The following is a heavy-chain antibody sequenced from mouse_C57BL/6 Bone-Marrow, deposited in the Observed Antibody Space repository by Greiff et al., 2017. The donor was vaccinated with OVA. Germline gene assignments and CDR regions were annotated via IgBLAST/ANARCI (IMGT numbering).Heavy chain of an antibody. J-gene: IGHJ3*01. D-gene: IGHD2-3*01. V-gene: IGHV1-82*01. CDR3: ASYDGYYVRFAY. CDR1: GYAFSSSW. CDR2: IYPGDGDT. Sequence: QVQLQQSGPELVKPRASVKISCKASGYAFSSSWMNWVKQRPGKGLEWIGRIYPGDGDTNYNGKFKGKATLTADKSSSTAYMQLSSLTSEDSAVYFCASYDGYYVRFAYWGQGTLVTVSA.